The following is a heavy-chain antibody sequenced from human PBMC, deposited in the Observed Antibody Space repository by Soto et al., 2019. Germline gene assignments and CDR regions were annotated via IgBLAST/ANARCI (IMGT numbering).Heavy chain of an antibody. V-gene: IGHV3-11*06. Sequence: QVQLVESGGGLVKPGGSLRLSCAASGFTFSDYYMSWIRQAPGKGLEWVSYISSSSSYTKYADSVKGRFTISRDNAKNSLYLQMNSLRAEDTAVYYCAGGYCSGGSCYSAFDIWGQGTMVTVSS. CDR3: AGGYCSGGSCYSAFDI. CDR2: ISSSSSYT. CDR1: GFTFSDYY. J-gene: IGHJ3*02. D-gene: IGHD2-15*01.